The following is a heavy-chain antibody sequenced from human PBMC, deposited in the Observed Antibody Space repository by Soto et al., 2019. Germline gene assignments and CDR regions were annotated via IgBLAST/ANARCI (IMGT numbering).Heavy chain of an antibody. J-gene: IGHJ4*02. CDR3: AREADRRWLHLFEF. Sequence: QVPLVQSGAEVKKHGSSVKISCMASGGTFSTYGVSWVRQAPGQGLEWMGGIIPLLVTVNYAQKFQGRVTIRADESMTTAYMEMRGLRSDDTAVYFCAREADRRWLHLFEFCVQGTLVTVSS. CDR2: IIPLLVTV. D-gene: IGHD5-12*01. CDR1: GGTFSTYG. V-gene: IGHV1-69*01.